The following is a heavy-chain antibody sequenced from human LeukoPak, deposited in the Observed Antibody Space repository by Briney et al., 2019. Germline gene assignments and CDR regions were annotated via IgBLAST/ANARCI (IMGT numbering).Heavy chain of an antibody. CDR3: AGERLSSGSFFNWFDP. J-gene: IGHJ5*02. V-gene: IGHV3-21*01. Sequence: GGSLRLSCAASGFTFSSYSMNWVRQAPGKGLEWVSSISSSSSYIYYADSVKGRFTISRDNAKNSLYLQMNSLRAEDTAVYYCAGERLSSGSFFNWFDPWGQGTLVTVSS. D-gene: IGHD3-10*01. CDR1: GFTFSSYS. CDR2: ISSSSSYI.